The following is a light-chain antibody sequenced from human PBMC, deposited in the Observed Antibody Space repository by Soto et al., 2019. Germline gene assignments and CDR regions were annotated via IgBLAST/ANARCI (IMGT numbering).Light chain of an antibody. V-gene: IGKV3D-20*01. CDR2: DAS. CDR3: QQYGTSPLT. Sequence: EIVLTQSPATLSLSPGERATLSCGASQSVSSNYLAWYQQKSGQAPRLLIYDASSMASGIPDRFSGSGSGTDFTLTISNREPEDSAVYYCQQYGTSPLTFGPGTNVDIK. J-gene: IGKJ3*01. CDR1: QSVSSNY.